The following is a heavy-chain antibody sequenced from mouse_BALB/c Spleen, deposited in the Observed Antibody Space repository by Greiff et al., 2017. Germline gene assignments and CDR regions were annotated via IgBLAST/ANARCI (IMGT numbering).Heavy chain of an antibody. CDR2: IDPSDSYT. CDR1: GYTFTSYW. CDR3: ARSPLDGNYFDY. J-gene: IGHJ2*01. V-gene: IGHV1-69*02. Sequence: QVQLQQSGAELVKPGASVKLSCKASGYTFTSYWMHWVKQRPGQGLEWIGEIDPSDSYTNYNQKFKGKATLTVDKSSSTAYMQLSSLTSEDSAVYYCARSPLDGNYFDYWGQGTTLTVSS. D-gene: IGHD2-3*01.